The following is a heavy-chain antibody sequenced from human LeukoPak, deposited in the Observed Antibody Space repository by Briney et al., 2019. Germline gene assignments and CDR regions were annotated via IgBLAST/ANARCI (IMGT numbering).Heavy chain of an antibody. CDR2: IVVSSGNT. J-gene: IGHJ2*01. CDR1: GFTFSSSA. D-gene: IGHD3-16*01. Sequence: SVKVSCKASGFTFSSSAMQWVRQARGQRLEWIGWIVVSSGNTNYAQKFQERVTITRDMSTTTAYMELSSLRSEDTAVYYCAAAGGMTTFTDWYFDLWGRGTLVTVSS. V-gene: IGHV1-58*02. CDR3: AAAGGMTTFTDWYFDL.